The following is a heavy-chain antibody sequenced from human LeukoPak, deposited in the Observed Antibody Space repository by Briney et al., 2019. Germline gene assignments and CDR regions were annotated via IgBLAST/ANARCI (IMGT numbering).Heavy chain of an antibody. Sequence: ASVKVSCKPSGYTFTGYYMHWVRHAPGQGLEWMGWINTNSGGTNYAQKFRGRVTMTRDTSISTAYMELSRLRSDDTAVYYCARDRSSTSIAAGGIFSKYWGQGTLVTVSS. J-gene: IGHJ4*02. CDR1: GYTFTGYY. CDR3: ARDRSSTSIAAGGIFSKY. CDR2: INTNSGGT. V-gene: IGHV1-2*02. D-gene: IGHD6-13*01.